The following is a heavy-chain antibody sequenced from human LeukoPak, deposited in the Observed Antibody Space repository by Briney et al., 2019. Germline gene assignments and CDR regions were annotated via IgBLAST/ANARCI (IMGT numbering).Heavy chain of an antibody. Sequence: ASVKVSCKDPGYSFTDYYMHWVRQAPGQGLEWMGWINPNSGGTSYAQKFQGRVTMTRDTSIGTVYMELSRLRSDDTAVYYCAREGKHIVVEPAGDGGDGAFDIWGQGTMVTVSS. V-gene: IGHV1-2*02. D-gene: IGHD2-2*01. CDR2: INPNSGGT. J-gene: IGHJ3*02. CDR1: GYSFTDYY. CDR3: AREGKHIVVEPAGDGGDGAFDI.